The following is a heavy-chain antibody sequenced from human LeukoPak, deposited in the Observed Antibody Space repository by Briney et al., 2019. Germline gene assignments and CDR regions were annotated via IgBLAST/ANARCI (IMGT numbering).Heavy chain of an antibody. Sequence: GGSLRLSCSGSGLTLSTYAMHWVRQAPGKGLEYVSAIDTDGGGTYYADSVKGRFTISRDKSKNTLYLQMRSLRAEDTAVYYCAKDSHYYDSSGFPIFWGQGTLVTVSS. J-gene: IGHJ4*02. CDR1: GLTLSTYA. V-gene: IGHV3-64D*09. CDR2: IDTDGGGT. CDR3: AKDSHYYDSSGFPIF. D-gene: IGHD3-22*01.